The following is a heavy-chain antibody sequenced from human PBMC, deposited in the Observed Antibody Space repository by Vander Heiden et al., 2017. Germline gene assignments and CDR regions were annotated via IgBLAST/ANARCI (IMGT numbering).Heavy chain of an antibody. CDR2: ISWNSGSI. J-gene: IGHJ4*02. D-gene: IGHD6-13*01. CDR3: AKDISSSWTDGPEV. Sequence: EVQLVESGGGLVQPGRSLRLSCAASGFTFDDYAMHWVRQAPGKGLEWVSGISWNSGSIGYADAGKGRFTISRDNAKNSLYLQMNSLRAEDTALYYCAKDISSSWTDGPEVWGQGNLVTVSS. V-gene: IGHV3-9*01. CDR1: GFTFDDYA.